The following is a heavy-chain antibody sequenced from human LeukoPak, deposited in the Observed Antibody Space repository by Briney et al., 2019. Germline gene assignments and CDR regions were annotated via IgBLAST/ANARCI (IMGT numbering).Heavy chain of an antibody. CDR3: XXHXXSXXXXXXYXFDF. V-gene: IGHV4-39*02. Sequence: SETLSLTCTVSIGSVNSGVYYWGWIRQPPGKGLEWIGSIHSSGNTYYNPSLKSRVTISVDTSKNHFSLKLSSVTAADRAVYXXXXHXXSXXXXXXYXFDFWGQGTLVTVSS. CDR1: IGSVNSGVYY. CDR2: IHSSGNT. D-gene: IGHD3-10*01. J-gene: IGHJ4*02.